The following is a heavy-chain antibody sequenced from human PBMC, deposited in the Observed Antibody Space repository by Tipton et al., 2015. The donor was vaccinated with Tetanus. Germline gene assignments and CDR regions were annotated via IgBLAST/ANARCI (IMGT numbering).Heavy chain of an antibody. Sequence: SLRLSCAASGFTFNNYAMSWVRQAPGKGLEWVSSISGSSNYINYADSVKGRFTISRANAKNSLYLQMNSLRADDTGVYFCARVHTPGLLGRYPLDYWGQGTLVTVSS. D-gene: IGHD2-21*02. CDR1: GFTFNNYA. CDR2: ISGSSNYI. V-gene: IGHV3-21*01. CDR3: ARVHTPGLLGRYPLDY. J-gene: IGHJ4*02.